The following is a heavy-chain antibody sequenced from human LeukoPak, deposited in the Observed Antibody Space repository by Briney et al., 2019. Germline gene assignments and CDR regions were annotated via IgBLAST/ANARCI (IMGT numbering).Heavy chain of an antibody. CDR3: AREVSDYDILTGWIDY. CDR1: GGSISSYY. V-gene: IGHV4-4*07. J-gene: IGHJ4*02. Sequence: SETLSLTCTVSGGSISSYYWSWIRQPAGKGLEWIGRIYTSGTTNYNPSLRSRVTISVGTSKSQFSLKLSSVTAADTAVYYCAREVSDYDILTGWIDYWGQGALVSVSS. D-gene: IGHD3-9*01. CDR2: IYTSGTT.